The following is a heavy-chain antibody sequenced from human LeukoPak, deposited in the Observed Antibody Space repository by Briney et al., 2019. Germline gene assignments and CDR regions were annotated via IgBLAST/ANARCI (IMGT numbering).Heavy chain of an antibody. J-gene: IGHJ4*02. CDR2: ISGSGGST. V-gene: IGHV3-23*01. D-gene: IGHD3-10*01. Sequence: GGSLRLSCAASGFTFSSYAMSWVRQAPGKGLEWVSAISGSGGSTYYADSVKGRFTISRDNSKNTLYLQMNSLRAEDTAVYYCAKSLSSRGVIIPKTGRYFDYWGQGTLVTVSS. CDR1: GFTFSSYA. CDR3: AKSLSSRGVIIPKTGRYFDY.